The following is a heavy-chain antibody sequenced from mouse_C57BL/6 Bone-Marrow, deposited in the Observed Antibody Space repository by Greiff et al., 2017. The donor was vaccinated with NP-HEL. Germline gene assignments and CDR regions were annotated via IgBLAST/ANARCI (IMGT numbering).Heavy chain of an antibody. D-gene: IGHD1-1*01. V-gene: IGHV1-19*01. J-gene: IGHJ2*01. CDR2: INPYNGGT. CDR1: GYKFTDYY. Sequence: EVKLQQSGPVLVKPGASVKMSCKASGYKFTDYYMNWVKQSHGKSLEWIGVINPYNGGTSYNQKFKGKATLTVDKSSSTAYMELNSLTSEDSAVYYCAREGITTDYFDYWGQGTTLTVSS. CDR3: AREGITTDYFDY.